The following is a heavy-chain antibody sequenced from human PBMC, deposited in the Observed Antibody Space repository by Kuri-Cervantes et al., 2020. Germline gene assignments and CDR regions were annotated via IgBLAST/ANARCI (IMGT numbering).Heavy chain of an antibody. CDR1: GFTFSSYA. J-gene: IGHJ4*02. Sequence: GGSLRLSCAASGFTFSSYAMHWVRQAPGKGLEYVSAISSNGGSTYYADSVKGRFTISRDNAKNSLYLQMNSLRAEDTALYYCAKGFDYWGQGTLVTVSS. V-gene: IGHV3-64*02. CDR2: ISSNGGST. CDR3: AKGFDY.